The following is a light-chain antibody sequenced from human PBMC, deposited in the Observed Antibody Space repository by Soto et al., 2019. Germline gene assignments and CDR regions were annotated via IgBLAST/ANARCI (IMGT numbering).Light chain of an antibody. CDR1: SSDVGGYNY. J-gene: IGLJ3*02. CDR3: ISYAGSNNDTWV. V-gene: IGLV2-8*01. CDR2: EVS. Sequence: QSALTQPPSASGSPGQSVTISCTGTSSDVGGYNYVSWYQQHPGKAPKLMIYEVSKRPSGVPDRFSGSKSGNTASLTVSGLQAEDEADYYCISYAGSNNDTWVFGGGTKLTVL.